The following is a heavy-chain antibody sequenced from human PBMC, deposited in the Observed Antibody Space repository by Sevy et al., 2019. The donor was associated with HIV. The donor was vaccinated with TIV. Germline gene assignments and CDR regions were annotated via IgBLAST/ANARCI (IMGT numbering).Heavy chain of an antibody. CDR2: ISSSGTII. Sequence: GESLKISCAASGLNVSDYFMSWIRQAPGKRPEWVSYISSSGTIIYYADSVKGRFTISRDKAKNSLYLQMNSLRAEDTAIYYCARDLASGSFFSLYFDYWGQGTLVTVSS. CDR1: GLNVSDYF. D-gene: IGHD3-10*01. V-gene: IGHV3-11*01. J-gene: IGHJ4*02. CDR3: ARDLASGSFFSLYFDY.